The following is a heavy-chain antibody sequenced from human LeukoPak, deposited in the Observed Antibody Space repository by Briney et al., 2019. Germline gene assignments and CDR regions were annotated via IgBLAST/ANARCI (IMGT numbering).Heavy chain of an antibody. D-gene: IGHD2-2*01. CDR1: GGSISSGGYY. V-gene: IGHV4-31*03. J-gene: IGHJ4*02. Sequence: SETLSLTCTVSGGSISSGGYYWSRIRQHPGKGLEWIGYIYYSGSTYYNLSLKSRVTISVDTSKNQFSLKLSSVTAADTAVYYCAREGSNQLLWRGTFDYWGQGTLVTVSS. CDR2: IYYSGST. CDR3: AREGSNQLLWRGTFDY.